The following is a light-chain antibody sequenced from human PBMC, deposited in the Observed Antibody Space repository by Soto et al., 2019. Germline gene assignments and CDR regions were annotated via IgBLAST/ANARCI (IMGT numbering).Light chain of an antibody. CDR1: ESVSDN. Sequence: EIVMTHSAATLSVSPGERATLSCRASESVSDNLAWYQQRRGQAPRLLIFGASTRATGIPARFSGSGSGTGFTLTISSLQSEDFAVYYCQQYNSWPPKWTFGQGTK. CDR3: QQYNSWPPKWT. J-gene: IGKJ1*01. CDR2: GAS. V-gene: IGKV3-15*01.